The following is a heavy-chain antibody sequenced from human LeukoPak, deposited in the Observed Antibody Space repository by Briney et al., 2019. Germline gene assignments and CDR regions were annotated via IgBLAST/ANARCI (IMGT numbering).Heavy chain of an antibody. V-gene: IGHV4-59*01. CDR3: ARVSVLDYGDYLFDY. J-gene: IGHJ4*02. D-gene: IGHD4-17*01. CDR1: GDSIIGYY. CDR2: IYYSGST. Sequence: SETLSLTCTVSGDSIIGYYWSWIRQPPGKGLEWIGYIYYSGSTNYNPSLKSRVTISVDTSKNQFSLKLSSVTAADTAVYYCARVSVLDYGDYLFDYWGQGTLVTVSS.